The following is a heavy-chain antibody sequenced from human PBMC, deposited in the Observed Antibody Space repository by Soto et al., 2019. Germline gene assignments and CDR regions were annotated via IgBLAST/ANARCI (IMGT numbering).Heavy chain of an antibody. CDR1: GYTFTGYY. CDR2: INPNSGGT. J-gene: IGHJ6*02. D-gene: IGHD6-13*01. CDR3: ARGSYSSSWYELENYGMDV. V-gene: IGHV1-2*04. Sequence: GASVNVSCKASGYTFTGYYMHWVRQAPGQGLEWMGWINPNSGGTNYVQKFQGWVTMTRDTSISTAYMELSRLRSDDTAVYYCARGSYSSSWYELENYGMDVWGQGTTVTVSS.